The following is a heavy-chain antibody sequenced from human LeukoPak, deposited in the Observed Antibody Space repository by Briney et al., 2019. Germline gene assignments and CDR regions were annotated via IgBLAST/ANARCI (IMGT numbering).Heavy chain of an antibody. CDR3: ARYSSSSGLDY. CDR2: ISSSSSYI. J-gene: IGHJ4*02. CDR1: GFTFSSYS. V-gene: IGHV3-21*01. D-gene: IGHD6-6*01. Sequence: GGSLRLSCAASGFTFSSYSMNWVRQAPGKGLEWVSSISSSSSYIYYADSVKGRFTISRDNAKNPLYLQTNSLRAEDTAVYYCARYSSSSGLDYWGQGTLVTVSS.